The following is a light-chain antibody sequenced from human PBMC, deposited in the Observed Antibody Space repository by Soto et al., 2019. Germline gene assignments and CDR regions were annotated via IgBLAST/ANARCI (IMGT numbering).Light chain of an antibody. J-gene: IGKJ4*01. V-gene: IGKV3D-20*02. Sequence: EIVLTQSPGTLSLSPGERATLSCRASQSVSSSYLAWYQQKPGQAPRLLIYDASNRATGITARFSGSGSGTNFTLTISSLEPEDFAVYYCQQRSNWPPLTSGGGTKVDIK. CDR1: QSVSSSY. CDR3: QQRSNWPPLT. CDR2: DAS.